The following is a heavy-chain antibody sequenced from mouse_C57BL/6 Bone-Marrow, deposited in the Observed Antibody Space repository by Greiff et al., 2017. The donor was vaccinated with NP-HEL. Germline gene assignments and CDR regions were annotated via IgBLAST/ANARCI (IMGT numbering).Heavy chain of an antibody. Sequence: VQLQQPGAELVMPGASVKLSCKASGYTFTSYWMHWVKQRPGQGLEWIGEIDPSDSYTNYNQKFKGKSTLTVDTSSSTAYMQLSSLTSEDSAVYYCAREGDYYGSSLYAMDYWGQGTSVTVSS. CDR3: AREGDYYGSSLYAMDY. D-gene: IGHD1-1*01. J-gene: IGHJ4*01. CDR1: GYTFTSYW. CDR2: IDPSDSYT. V-gene: IGHV1-69*01.